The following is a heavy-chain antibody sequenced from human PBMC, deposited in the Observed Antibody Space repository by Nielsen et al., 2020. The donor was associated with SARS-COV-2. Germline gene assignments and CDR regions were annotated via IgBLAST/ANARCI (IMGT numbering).Heavy chain of an antibody. V-gene: IGHV1-3*01. Sequence: SVKVSCKASGYTFTSYAMYWVRQAPGQRLEWMGWINAGNGNTKYSQKFQGRVTITRDTSASTAYMELSSLTSEDTAVYYCAREMSGVAGPDYWGQGTLVTVSS. CDR1: GYTFTSYA. J-gene: IGHJ4*02. CDR3: AREMSGVAGPDY. D-gene: IGHD6-19*01. CDR2: INAGNGNT.